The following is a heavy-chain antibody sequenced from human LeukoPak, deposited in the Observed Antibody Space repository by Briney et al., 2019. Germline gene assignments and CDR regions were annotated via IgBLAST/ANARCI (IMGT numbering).Heavy chain of an antibody. CDR1: GFTFNSYW. J-gene: IGHJ5*02. V-gene: IGHV3-74*01. CDR3: VSDLCGGDDQ. CDR2: IDEDGKTI. D-gene: IGHD3-3*01. Sequence: GGSLRLSCAASGFTFNSYWMHWVRQPPGKGLVLVSRIDEDGKTIDYADSVKGRFTISRDNAKDTLYLQMSSLRDEDTAVYYCVSDLCGGDDQWGRGTLVTVSS.